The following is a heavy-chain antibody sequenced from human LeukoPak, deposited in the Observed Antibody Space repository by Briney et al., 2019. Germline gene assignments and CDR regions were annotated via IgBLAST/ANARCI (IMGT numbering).Heavy chain of an antibody. CDR2: ISGSGGST. CDR1: GFTFSSYA. J-gene: IGHJ4*02. V-gene: IGHV3-23*01. Sequence: GGSLRLSCAASGFTFSSYAMSWVRQAPGKGLEWVSAISGSGGSTYYADSVKGRFTISRDNSKNTLYLQMNSLRAEDTAVYYCAKDRGLYYYDSSGYPSDFDYWGQGTLVTVSS. CDR3: AKDRGLYYYDSSGYPSDFDY. D-gene: IGHD3-22*01.